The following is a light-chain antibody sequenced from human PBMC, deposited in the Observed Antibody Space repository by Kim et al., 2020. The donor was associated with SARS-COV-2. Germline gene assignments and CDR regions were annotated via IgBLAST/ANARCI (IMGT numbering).Light chain of an antibody. CDR2: WAS. Sequence: DIVMIQSPDSLAVSLGERATIHCKSSQSVLYSSNHKSYLAWYQQKPGQPPKLLIYWASTREPGVPDRFSGSGSGTDFTLTISSLQAEDVAVYYCQKYYNSPLTFGGGTKVDIK. CDR3: QKYYNSPLT. J-gene: IGKJ4*01. V-gene: IGKV4-1*01. CDR1: QSVLYSSNHKSY.